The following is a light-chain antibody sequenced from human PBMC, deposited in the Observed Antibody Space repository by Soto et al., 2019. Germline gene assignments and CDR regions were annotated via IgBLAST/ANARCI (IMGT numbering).Light chain of an antibody. CDR3: QKYNSAST. J-gene: IGKJ5*01. CDR1: QGISNY. CDR2: AAS. Sequence: DIQRTQSPSSLSASVGGRVTITCRASQGISNYLAWYQQKPGKVPKLLIYAASTLQSGVPSRFSGSGSGTDFTLTISSLQPEDVATYYCQKYNSASTFGQGTRLEIK. V-gene: IGKV1-27*01.